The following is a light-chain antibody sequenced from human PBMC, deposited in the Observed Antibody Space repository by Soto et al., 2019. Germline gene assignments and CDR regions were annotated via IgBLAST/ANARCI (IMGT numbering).Light chain of an antibody. Sequence: IALTQSPCTLSLSPGERATLSCRASQSVSSSYLAWYQQKPGQAPRLLIYGASSRATGIPDRFSGSGSGTDFTLTISRLEPEDFAVYYCQQYGSSPLTFGGGTKV. CDR1: QSVSSSY. J-gene: IGKJ4*01. V-gene: IGKV3-20*01. CDR3: QQYGSSPLT. CDR2: GAS.